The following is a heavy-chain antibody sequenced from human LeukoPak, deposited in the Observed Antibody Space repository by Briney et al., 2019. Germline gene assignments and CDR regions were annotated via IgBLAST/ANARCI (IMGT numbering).Heavy chain of an antibody. D-gene: IGHD3-22*01. CDR1: GFTFSSYW. CDR3: ARAPVQDYDSSGYYP. J-gene: IGHJ5*02. Sequence: GGSLRLSCAASGFTFSSYWMHWVRQAPGEGLVWVSRINSDGSSTSYADSVKGRFTISRDNAKNTLYLQMNSLRAEDTAVYYCARAPVQDYDSSGYYPWGQGTLVTVSS. V-gene: IGHV3-74*01. CDR2: INSDGSST.